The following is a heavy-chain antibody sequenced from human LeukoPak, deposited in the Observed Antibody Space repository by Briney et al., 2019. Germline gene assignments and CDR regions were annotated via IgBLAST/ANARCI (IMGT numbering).Heavy chain of an antibody. CDR3: ARDGVSGDFDY. Sequence: TGGSLRLSCAASGFTFDYYGFHWVRQAPGKGLEWVSYISSSSSTIYYADSVKGRFTISRDNAKNSLYLQMNSLRAEDTAVYYCARDGVSGDFDYWGQGTLVTVSS. J-gene: IGHJ4*02. CDR1: GFTFDYYG. V-gene: IGHV3-48*01. CDR2: ISSSSSTI. D-gene: IGHD2-8*01.